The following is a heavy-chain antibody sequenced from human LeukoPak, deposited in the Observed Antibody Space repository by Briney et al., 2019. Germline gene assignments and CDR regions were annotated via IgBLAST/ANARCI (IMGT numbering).Heavy chain of an antibody. V-gene: IGHV4-59*08. CDR3: ARLGAVSDAFDI. Sequence: SETLSLTCTVSGGSISTYYWSWIRQPPGKGLEWLGYVYHSGSTNYNPSLKSRVTISVDTSKKQFSLKVTPVTAADMAVYYCARLGAVSDAFDIWGQGTMVTVSS. CDR1: GGSISTYY. J-gene: IGHJ3*02. D-gene: IGHD3-16*01. CDR2: VYHSGST.